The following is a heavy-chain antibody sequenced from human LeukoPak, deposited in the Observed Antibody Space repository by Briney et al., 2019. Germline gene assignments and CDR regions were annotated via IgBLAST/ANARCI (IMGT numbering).Heavy chain of an antibody. V-gene: IGHV3-9*01. Sequence: GGSLRLSCTTSGFTFGNYAMHWVRQGPGKGLEWVSGISWNSGSIGYADSVKGRFTISRDSAKNSLYLQMNSLRVEDTALYYCTSSFTWGQGTLVTVSS. CDR1: GFTFGNYA. J-gene: IGHJ4*02. CDR3: TSSFT. CDR2: ISWNSGSI. D-gene: IGHD2-15*01.